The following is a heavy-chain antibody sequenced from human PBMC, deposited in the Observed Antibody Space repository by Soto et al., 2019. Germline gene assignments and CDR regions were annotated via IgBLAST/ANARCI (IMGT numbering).Heavy chain of an antibody. D-gene: IGHD7-27*01. CDR1: GFSLSTTGMR. V-gene: IGHV2-70*04. CDR3: ARIDSTTPTGDLWFDP. Sequence: GSGPTLVNPTQTLTLTCTFSGFSLSTTGMRVSWIRQPPGKALEWLARIDWDDDKFYSTSLRTRLTISKDTSKNQVVLTMTNMDPVDTATYFCARIDSTTPTGDLWFDPWGQGTLVTVSS. CDR2: IDWDDDK. J-gene: IGHJ5*02.